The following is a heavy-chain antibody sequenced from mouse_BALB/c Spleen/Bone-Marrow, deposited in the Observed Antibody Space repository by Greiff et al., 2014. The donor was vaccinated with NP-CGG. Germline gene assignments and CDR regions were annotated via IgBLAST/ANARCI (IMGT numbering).Heavy chain of an antibody. D-gene: IGHD1-1*01. CDR2: IDPANGNT. J-gene: IGHJ3*01. CDR3: APYYYGSSQFAY. Sequence: VQLQQPGAELVKTGASVKLSCTASGFNIKDTYMHWVKQRPEQGLEWIGRIDPANGNTKYDPKFQGKATITEDTSSNTAYLQLSSLTSEDTAVYYCAPYYYGSSQFAYWGQGTLVTVSA. V-gene: IGHV14-3*02. CDR1: GFNIKDTY.